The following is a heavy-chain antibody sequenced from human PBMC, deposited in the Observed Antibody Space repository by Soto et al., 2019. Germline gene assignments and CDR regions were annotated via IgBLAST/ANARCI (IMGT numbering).Heavy chain of an antibody. Sequence: GGSLRLSCAASGFTFSSYAMNWVRQAPGKGLEWVSVISGSGGRKYYEDSVKGRFTISRDNSKTPFFLQMNSLRAEDTAVYYCASRSSGWYFDYWGQGTLVTVSS. J-gene: IGHJ4*02. CDR2: ISGSGGRK. V-gene: IGHV3-23*01. CDR3: ASRSSGWYFDY. D-gene: IGHD6-19*01. CDR1: GFTFSSYA.